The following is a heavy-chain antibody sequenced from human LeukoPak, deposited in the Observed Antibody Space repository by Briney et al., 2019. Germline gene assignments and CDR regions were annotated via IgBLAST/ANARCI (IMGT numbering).Heavy chain of an antibody. CDR1: GYTFTGYY. V-gene: IGHV1-2*02. CDR3: ARAVRNIDGYPTRGFDY. J-gene: IGHJ4*02. CDR2: INPNSGGT. D-gene: IGHD3-9*01. Sequence: ASVKVSCKASGYTFTGYYMHWVRQAPGQGLEWMGWINPNSGGTNYAQKFQGRVTMTRDTSTSTVYMEPSSLRSEDTAVYYCARAVRNIDGYPTRGFDYWGQGILVTVSS.